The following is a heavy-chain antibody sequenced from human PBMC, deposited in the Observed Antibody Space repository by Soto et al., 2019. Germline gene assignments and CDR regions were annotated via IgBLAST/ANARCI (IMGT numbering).Heavy chain of an antibody. Sequence: EVQLVESGGGLVKPGGSLRLSCAASGFTFSSYSMNWVRQAPGKGLEWVSSISSSSSYIYYADSVKGRFTISRDNAKNELYLQMNSLRADDTAVYYFARDGNCSGRSCYLSECDLWGPGTLVTVSS. D-gene: IGHD2-15*01. J-gene: IGHJ5*02. CDR2: ISSSSSYI. CDR1: GFTFSSYS. V-gene: IGHV3-21*01. CDR3: ARDGNCSGRSCYLSECDL.